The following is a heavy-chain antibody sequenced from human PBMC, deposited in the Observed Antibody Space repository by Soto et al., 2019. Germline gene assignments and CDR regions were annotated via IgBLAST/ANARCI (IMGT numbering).Heavy chain of an antibody. CDR2: IIPILGIA. Sequence: QVQLVQSGAEVKKPGSSVKVSCKASGGTFSSYTISWVRQAPGQGLEWMGRIIPILGIANYAQKFQGRVTITADKSTSTAYMELSSLRSEDTAVYYCARERTSDSGYDLSYWGQGTLVTVSS. V-gene: IGHV1-69*08. CDR3: ARERTSDSGYDLSY. D-gene: IGHD5-12*01. CDR1: GGTFSSYT. J-gene: IGHJ4*02.